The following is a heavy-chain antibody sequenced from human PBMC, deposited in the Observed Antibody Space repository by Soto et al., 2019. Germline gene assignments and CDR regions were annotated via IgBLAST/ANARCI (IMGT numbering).Heavy chain of an antibody. CDR3: ARGGARIGSARGLNS. J-gene: IGHJ4*02. Sequence: QVQLVESGGGVVQPGRSLRLSCAVSGFTFSNYGMHWVRQAPGKGLEWVALIWFDGSESYYADSVQGRFTISRDDSKNTMYVEMTSLRAEDTAVYYSARGGARIGSARGLNSWGQGTLVTVSS. V-gene: IGHV3-33*01. D-gene: IGHD3-10*01. CDR1: GFTFSNYG. CDR2: IWFDGSES.